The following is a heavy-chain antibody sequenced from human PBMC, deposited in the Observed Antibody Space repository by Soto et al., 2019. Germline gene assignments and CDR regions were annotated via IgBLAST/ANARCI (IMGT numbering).Heavy chain of an antibody. Sequence: GGSLRLSCVASGFTFSTYAMSWVRQAPGKGLEWVSALTPSGGETFYADSVKGRFTISRDNSMNALYLQMNSLRIEDTAVYYCAHPRGYGVFDAYDIWGQGTMVTVAS. D-gene: IGHD4-17*01. V-gene: IGHV3-23*01. J-gene: IGHJ3*02. CDR2: LTPSGGET. CDR3: AHPRGYGVFDAYDI. CDR1: GFTFSTYA.